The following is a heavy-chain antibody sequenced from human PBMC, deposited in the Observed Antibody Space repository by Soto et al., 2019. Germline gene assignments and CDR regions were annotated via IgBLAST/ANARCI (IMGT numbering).Heavy chain of an antibody. CDR3: ARGSGSFVYGMDV. J-gene: IGHJ6*02. CDR2: INPSGGST. Sequence: QVQLVQSGAEVKKPGASVKVSCKALGYDFTNYFIHWVRQAPGQGLEWMGRINPSGGSTRYAQNFQGRVTMTSDTSTSTVHMELSSLRSDDTAVFYCARGSGSFVYGMDVWGQGTTVTVSS. V-gene: IGHV1-46*01. D-gene: IGHD3-10*01. CDR1: GYDFTNYF.